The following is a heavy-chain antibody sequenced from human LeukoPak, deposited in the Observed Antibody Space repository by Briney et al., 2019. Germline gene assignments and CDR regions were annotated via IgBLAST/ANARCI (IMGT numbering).Heavy chain of an antibody. CDR3: ARALVPAAMNDAFDI. CDR1: GFTVSSNY. CDR2: IYSGGST. D-gene: IGHD2-2*01. V-gene: IGHV3-66*01. Sequence: GGSLRLSCAASGFTVSSNYMSWVRQAPGKGLEWVSVIYSGGSTYYADSVKGRFTISRDNSKNRLYLQMNSLRAEDTAVYYCARALVPAAMNDAFDIWGQGTMVTVSS. J-gene: IGHJ3*02.